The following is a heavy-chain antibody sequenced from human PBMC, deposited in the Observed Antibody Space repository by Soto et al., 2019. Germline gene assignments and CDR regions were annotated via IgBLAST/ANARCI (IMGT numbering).Heavy chain of an antibody. CDR3: ARDYYDSSGYSTPNAFDI. J-gene: IGHJ3*02. V-gene: IGHV4-31*03. CDR1: GGSISSGGYY. Sequence: PSETLSLTCTVSGGSISSGGYYWSWIRQHPGKGLEWIGYIYYSGGTYYNPSLKSRVTISVDTSKNQFSLKLSSVTAADTAVYYCARDYYDSSGYSTPNAFDIWGQGTMVTVS. CDR2: IYYSGGT. D-gene: IGHD3-22*01.